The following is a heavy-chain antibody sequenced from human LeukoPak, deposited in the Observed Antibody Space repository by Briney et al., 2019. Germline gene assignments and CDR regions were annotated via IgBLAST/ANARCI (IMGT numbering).Heavy chain of an antibody. V-gene: IGHV3-7*03. Sequence: GGSLRLSCAASGFTFSSYWMSWVRQAPGKGPEWVANIKQDGSEKYYVDSVKGRFTISRDNAKNSLYLQMNSLRAEDTAVYYCARDSGDYGDFYFDYWGQGTLVTVSS. CDR1: GFTFSSYW. J-gene: IGHJ4*02. D-gene: IGHD4-17*01. CDR2: IKQDGSEK. CDR3: ARDSGDYGDFYFDY.